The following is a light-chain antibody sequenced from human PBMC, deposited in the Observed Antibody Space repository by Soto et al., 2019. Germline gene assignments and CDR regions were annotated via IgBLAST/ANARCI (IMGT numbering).Light chain of an antibody. J-gene: IGKJ4*01. CDR1: QSVRSSN. V-gene: IGKV3-20*01. CDR2: GAS. Sequence: EIVLTQSPGTLSLSPGERATLSCRASQSVRSSNLAWYQQKPGQDPRLLIYGASSRATGIPDRFSGSGSGTDFTLTISRLEPEDFAVYYCQQYGSSALTFGGGTKVEIK. CDR3: QQYGSSALT.